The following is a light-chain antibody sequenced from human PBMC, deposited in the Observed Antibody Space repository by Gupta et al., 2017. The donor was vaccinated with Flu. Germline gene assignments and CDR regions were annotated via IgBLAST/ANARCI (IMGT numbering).Light chain of an antibody. CDR1: NAKIGSNN. CDR2: RNN. Sequence: RGTIPCVGSNAKIGSNNVGGDQKSPGAAPNLLIYRNNHRSAGVPEGFSGSKGGTSAAVAISGLRAEDEADYYCAAGEDSLSGRVFGGGTKLTVL. J-gene: IGLJ3*02. CDR3: AAGEDSLSGRV. V-gene: IGLV1-47*01.